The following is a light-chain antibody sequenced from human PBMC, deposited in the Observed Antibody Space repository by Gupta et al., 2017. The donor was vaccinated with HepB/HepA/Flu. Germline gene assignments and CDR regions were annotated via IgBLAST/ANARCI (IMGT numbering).Light chain of an antibody. J-gene: IGLJ1*01. CDR3: AAWDNSLSGYV. Sequence: QSVLTQPPSASATPGQRVTISCSGSSSNVGRDNVYWYQQHPGAAPKLLSYNTNQRPSGVPDRFSGSKSGTSASLAISGLRSEDEADYYCAAWDNSLSGYVFGTGTWVTGL. CDR2: NTN. CDR1: SSNVGRDN. V-gene: IGLV1-47*02.